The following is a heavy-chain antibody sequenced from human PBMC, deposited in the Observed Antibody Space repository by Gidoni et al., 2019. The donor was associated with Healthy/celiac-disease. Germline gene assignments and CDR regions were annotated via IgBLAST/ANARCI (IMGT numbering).Heavy chain of an antibody. J-gene: IGHJ5*02. CDR3: ARDTGYYGSGSYYNEGWFDP. Sequence: QVQLVQSGAEVKKPGASVKVSCKASGYPFTGYYMHWVRQAPGQGLEWMGRINPNSGGTNYAQKFQGRVTMTRDTSISTAYMELSRLRSDDTAVYYCARDTGYYGSGSYYNEGWFDPWGQGTLVTVSS. CDR2: INPNSGGT. CDR1: GYPFTGYY. D-gene: IGHD3-10*01. V-gene: IGHV1-2*06.